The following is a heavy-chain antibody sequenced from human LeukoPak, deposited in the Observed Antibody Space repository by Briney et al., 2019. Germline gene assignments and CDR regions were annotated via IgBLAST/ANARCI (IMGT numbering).Heavy chain of an antibody. D-gene: IGHD3-22*01. CDR3: ARGPYDSSGYYGYYYYMDV. V-gene: IGHV4-59*01. CDR1: GGSTSTYY. J-gene: IGHJ6*03. CDR2: IFYSGST. Sequence: SETLSLTCTVSGGSTSTYYWSWIRQPPGKGLEWIGYIFYSGSTNYNPSLKSRVTISVDTSKNQFSLKLSSVTAADTAVYYCARGPYDSSGYYGYYYYMDVWGKGTTVTISS.